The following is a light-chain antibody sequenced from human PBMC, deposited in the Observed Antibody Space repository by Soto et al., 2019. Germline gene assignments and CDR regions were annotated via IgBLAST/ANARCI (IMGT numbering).Light chain of an antibody. CDR1: QSLRHSNGYNY. J-gene: IGKJ3*01. CDR2: LGS. Sequence: DPVMTQSPLSLPVTPGEAASISCRSSQSLRHSNGYNYLDWYLQKPGQSPQLLIYLGSNRASGVPDRFSGSGSGTDFTLKISRVEAEDVGVYYCMQSLQLPRTFGPGTKVDIK. CDR3: MQSLQLPRT. V-gene: IGKV2-28*01.